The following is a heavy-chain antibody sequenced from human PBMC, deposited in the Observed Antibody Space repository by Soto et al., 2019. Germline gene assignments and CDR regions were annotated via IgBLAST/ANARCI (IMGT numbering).Heavy chain of an antibody. CDR3: ATEGVEFGFDY. D-gene: IGHD3-10*01. Sequence: QVQLVESGGGVVQPGRSLRLSCAASGFTFSSYGMHWVRQAPGKGLEWVAVISYDGSNKYYADSVKGRFTISRDNSKNTLYLQMNSLRAEDTAVYYCATEGVEFGFDYWGQGTLVTVSS. CDR2: ISYDGSNK. V-gene: IGHV3-30*03. J-gene: IGHJ4*02. CDR1: GFTFSSYG.